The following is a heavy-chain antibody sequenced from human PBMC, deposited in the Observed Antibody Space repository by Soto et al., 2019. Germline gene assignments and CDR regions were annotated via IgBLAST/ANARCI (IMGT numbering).Heavy chain of an antibody. CDR2: ISYDGSNK. D-gene: IGHD1-7*01. J-gene: IGHJ4*02. V-gene: IGHV3-30*18. Sequence: QVQLVESGGGVVQPGRSLRLSCAASGFTFSSYGMHWVRQAPGKGLEWVAVISYDGSNKYYADSVKGRFTSSRDNSKNTLYLQMNSLRAEDTAVYYCAKVRITGTTVGYFDYWGQGTLVTVSS. CDR3: AKVRITGTTVGYFDY. CDR1: GFTFSSYG.